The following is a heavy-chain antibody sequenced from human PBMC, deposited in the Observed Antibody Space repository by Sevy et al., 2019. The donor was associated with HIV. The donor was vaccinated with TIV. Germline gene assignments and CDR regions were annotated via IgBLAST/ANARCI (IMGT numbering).Heavy chain of an antibody. V-gene: IGHV3-15*01. J-gene: IGHJ6*02. CDR3: STDPIILLLVTDGMDV. CDR1: GFTFTYAW. Sequence: GALRLSCAAPGFTFTYAWMTWVRQAPGKGLGWPGRIKSKADGGTIDHAAPVKGRFTISRDDSKNTLYLQMNSLKTEDTGVYYCSTDPIILLLVTDGMDVWGRGTTVTVSS. D-gene: IGHD2-8*02. CDR2: IKSKADGGTI.